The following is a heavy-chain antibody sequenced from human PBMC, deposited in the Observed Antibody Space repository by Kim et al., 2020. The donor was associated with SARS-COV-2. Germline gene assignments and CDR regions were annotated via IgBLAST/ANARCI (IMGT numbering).Heavy chain of an antibody. CDR3: ARDCSVVCCAPLY. CDR1: GYSFSSFG. CDR2: ISPNNDNT. V-gene: IGHV1-18*01. J-gene: IGHJ4*02. D-gene: IGHD2-15*01. Sequence: ASVKVSCKASGYSFSSFGISWVRQAPGQGLEWMGWISPNNDNTKYAQKLQGRVTMTTDISTSTAYMELRSLRSDDTAVYFCARDCSVVCCAPLYWGQGTL.